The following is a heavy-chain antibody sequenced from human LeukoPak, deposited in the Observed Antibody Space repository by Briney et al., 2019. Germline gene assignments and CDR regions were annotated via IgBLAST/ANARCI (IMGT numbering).Heavy chain of an antibody. CDR3: ARVESGYYIDY. V-gene: IGHV3-53*01. Sequence: PGGSLRLSCAASGFTVSSNYMSWVRQAPGKGLEWVSVIYSGGSTYYADSVKGRFTISRDNSKNTLYLQMNSLRAEDTAVYYCARVESGYYIDYWGQGTLVTVSS. J-gene: IGHJ4*02. CDR2: IYSGGST. CDR1: GFTVSSNY. D-gene: IGHD3-22*01.